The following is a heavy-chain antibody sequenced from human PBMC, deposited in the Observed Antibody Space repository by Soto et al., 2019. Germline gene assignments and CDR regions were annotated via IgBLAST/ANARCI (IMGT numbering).Heavy chain of an antibody. V-gene: IGHV2-5*02. CDR2: IYWDDDK. CDR1: GFSLSTSGVG. D-gene: IGHD2-2*01. J-gene: IGHJ6*03. CDR3: AHRRPHTGYCSSTSCHKNSYYYYYMDV. Sequence: SGPTLVKPTQTLTLTCTFSGFSLSTSGVGVGWIRQPPGKALEWLALIYWDDDKRYSPSLKSRLTITKDTSKNQVVLTMTNMDPVDTATYYCAHRRPHTGYCSSTSCHKNSYYYYYMDVWGKGTTVTVSS.